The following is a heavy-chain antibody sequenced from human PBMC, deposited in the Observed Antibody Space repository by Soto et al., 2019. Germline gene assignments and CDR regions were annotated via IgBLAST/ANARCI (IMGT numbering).Heavy chain of an antibody. Sequence: GGSLRLSCAASGVTFSSYAMSWVRQAPGKGLEWVSAISGSGGSTYYADSVKGRFTISRDNSKNTLYLQMNSLRAEDTAVYYCAKIHSEYSSSWFNYYYGMDVWGQGTTVTVSS. CDR2: ISGSGGST. CDR1: GVTFSSYA. CDR3: AKIHSEYSSSWFNYYYGMDV. V-gene: IGHV3-23*01. J-gene: IGHJ6*02. D-gene: IGHD6-13*01.